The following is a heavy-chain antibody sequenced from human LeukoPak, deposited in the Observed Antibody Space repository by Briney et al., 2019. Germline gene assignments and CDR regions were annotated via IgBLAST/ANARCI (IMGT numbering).Heavy chain of an antibody. D-gene: IGHD4/OR15-4a*01. J-gene: IGHJ4*02. CDR3: AKDRGYGEHEPFES. CDR1: GFTFSDYA. Sequence: TGGSLRLSCVGSGFTFSDYAIHWVRQAPGKGLEWVAVSAHDEVGKQFADSVKGRFTLSRDNSRDSVRLHMNRLRDEDTAVYYCAKDRGYGEHEPFESWGQGSLVTVSS. V-gene: IGHV3-30*18. CDR2: SAHDEVGK.